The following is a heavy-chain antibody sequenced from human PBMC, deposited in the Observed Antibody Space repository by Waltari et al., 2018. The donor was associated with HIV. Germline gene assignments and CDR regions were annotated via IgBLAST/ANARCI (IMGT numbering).Heavy chain of an antibody. CDR1: GGSISSGDYY. CDR2: SYSSGRP. CDR3: ARVRGPYDSSGYFQYYFDY. V-gene: IGHV4-30-4*01. J-gene: IGHJ4*02. D-gene: IGHD3-22*01. Sequence: QVQLQESGPGLVKSSQTLSLTCTVSGGSISSGDYYWSWIRKPPGKGLEWIGYSYSSGRPYYNPSLTSRVTTSVDTSKNRFSLKLSAVTAADTAVYYCARVRGPYDSSGYFQYYFDYWGQGTLVTVSS.